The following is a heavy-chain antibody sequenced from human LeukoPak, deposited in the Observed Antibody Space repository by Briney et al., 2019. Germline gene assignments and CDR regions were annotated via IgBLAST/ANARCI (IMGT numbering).Heavy chain of an antibody. D-gene: IGHD3-22*01. Sequence: GASLRLSCAASGFTFSSYAMSWVRQAPGKGLEWVSAISGSGGSTYYADSVKGRFTISRDNSKNTLYLQMNSLRAEDTAVYYCARYYDSSGYYRGHFDYWGQGTLVTVSS. CDR1: GFTFSSYA. V-gene: IGHV3-23*01. CDR3: ARYYDSSGYYRGHFDY. J-gene: IGHJ4*02. CDR2: ISGSGGST.